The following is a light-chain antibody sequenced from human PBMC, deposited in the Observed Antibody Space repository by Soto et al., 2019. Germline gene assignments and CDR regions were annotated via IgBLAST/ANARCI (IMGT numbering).Light chain of an antibody. CDR1: QSVSRNF. CDR3: QQFGSSSYT. Sequence: EIVLTQSPGTLSLSPGERATLSCGASQSVSRNFLAGYQQRPGQAPRLLIYGASNRATGIPDRFSGSGSGTAFTLTISRLEPEDFAVYYRQQFGSSSYTFGQGTKLDIK. J-gene: IGKJ2*01. V-gene: IGKV3-20*01. CDR2: GAS.